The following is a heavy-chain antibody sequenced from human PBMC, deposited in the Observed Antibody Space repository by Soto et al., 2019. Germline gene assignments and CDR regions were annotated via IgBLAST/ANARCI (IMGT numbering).Heavy chain of an antibody. CDR1: GFTFSSYA. Sequence: QVQLVESGGGVVQPGRSLRLSCAASGFTFSSYAMHWVRQAPGKGLEWVAVISYDGSNKYYADSVKGRFTISRDNSKNTLYLQMNSLRAEDTAVYYCARDGTNDFWNAANWFDPWGQGTLVTGSS. CDR2: ISYDGSNK. V-gene: IGHV3-30-3*01. J-gene: IGHJ5*02. D-gene: IGHD3-3*01. CDR3: ARDGTNDFWNAANWFDP.